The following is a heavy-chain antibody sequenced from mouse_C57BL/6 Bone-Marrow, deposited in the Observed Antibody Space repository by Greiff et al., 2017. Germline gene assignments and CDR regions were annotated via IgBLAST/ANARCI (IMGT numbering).Heavy chain of an antibody. CDR1: GYTFTSYW. J-gene: IGHJ2*01. V-gene: IGHV1-69*01. D-gene: IGHD4-1*02. CDR3: ATTGFDY. CDR2: IDPSDSYT. Sequence: QVQLQQPGAELVMPGASVKLSCKASGYTFTSYWMHWVKQRPGQGLEWIGEIDPSDSYTNYNQKFKGKSTLTVDKSSSTAYMRLSSLTSEDSAVYYCATTGFDYWGQGTTLTVSS.